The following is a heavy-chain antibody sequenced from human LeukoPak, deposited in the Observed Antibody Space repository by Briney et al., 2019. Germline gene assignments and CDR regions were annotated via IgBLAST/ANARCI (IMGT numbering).Heavy chain of an antibody. Sequence: PSETLSLTCTVSGGSISSGSYYWSWIRQPAGKGLEWIGSIYYSGSTYYNPSLKSRVTISVDTSKNQFSLKLSSVTAADTAVYYCARARPPAPNYVWGSYRYPDAFDIWGQGTMVTVSS. V-gene: IGHV4-39*07. CDR2: IYYSGST. J-gene: IGHJ3*02. D-gene: IGHD3-16*02. CDR1: GGSISSGSYY. CDR3: ARARPPAPNYVWGSYRYPDAFDI.